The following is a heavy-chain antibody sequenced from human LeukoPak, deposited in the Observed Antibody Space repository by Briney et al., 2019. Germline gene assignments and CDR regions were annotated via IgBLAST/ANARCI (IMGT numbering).Heavy chain of an antibody. Sequence: PSETLSLTCTVSGYSISSGYYWGWIRQPPGKGLEWIGYIYYSGSTNYNPSLKSRITISVDTSKNQFSLKLSSVTAADTAVYYCAKSGRRYYDSSGYYDSDFDYWGQGTLVTVSS. CDR1: GYSISSGYY. CDR2: IYYSGST. CDR3: AKSGRRYYDSSGYYDSDFDY. D-gene: IGHD3-22*01. J-gene: IGHJ4*02. V-gene: IGHV4-61*01.